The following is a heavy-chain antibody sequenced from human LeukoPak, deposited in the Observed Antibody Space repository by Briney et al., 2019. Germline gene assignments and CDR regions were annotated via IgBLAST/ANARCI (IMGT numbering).Heavy chain of an antibody. D-gene: IGHD3-9*01. CDR1: GFTFSGST. CDR3: ARVDDISRLTDS. CDR2: IYSGGNT. V-gene: IGHV3-53*01. J-gene: IGHJ4*02. Sequence: PGGSLRLSCAASGFTFSGSTMHWVRQASGKGLEWVSVIYSGGNTYNADSVKGRFTISRDNSKNTLHLQMNSLRAEDTAVYYCARVDDISRLTDSWGQGTLVTVSS.